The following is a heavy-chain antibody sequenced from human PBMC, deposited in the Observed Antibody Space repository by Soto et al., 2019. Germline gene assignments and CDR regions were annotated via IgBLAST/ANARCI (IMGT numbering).Heavy chain of an antibody. Sequence: GGALRLSCAASGFTFSSYSMIWVRQAPGKGLEWVSAISGSGGITYYADSVKGGVTISRHNSKNTLYLQMNSLRAEDTAVYYCAKGENYDFWSGYYTGHYYYGMDVWGQGTTVTVSS. V-gene: IGHV3-23*01. CDR2: ISGSGGIT. J-gene: IGHJ6*02. CDR3: AKGENYDFWSGYYTGHYYYGMDV. CDR1: GFTFSSYS. D-gene: IGHD3-3*01.